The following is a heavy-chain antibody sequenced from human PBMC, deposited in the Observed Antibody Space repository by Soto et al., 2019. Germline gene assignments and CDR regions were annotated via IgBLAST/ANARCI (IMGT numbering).Heavy chain of an antibody. J-gene: IGHJ4*02. D-gene: IGHD3-22*01. CDR2: ISYDGSNK. Sequence: PGGSLRLSCAASGFTFSSYGMHWVRQAPGKGLEWVAVISYDGSNKYYADSVKGRFTISRDNSKNTLYLQMNSLRAEDTAVYYCAKAGYYYDSSGYYYESDYFDYWGQGTLVTVSS. V-gene: IGHV3-30*18. CDR1: GFTFSSYG. CDR3: AKAGYYYDSSGYYYESDYFDY.